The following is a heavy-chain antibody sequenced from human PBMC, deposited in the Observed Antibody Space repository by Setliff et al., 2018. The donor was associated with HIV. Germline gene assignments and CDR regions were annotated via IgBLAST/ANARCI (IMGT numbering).Heavy chain of an antibody. V-gene: IGHV1-2*02. Sequence: ASVKVSCKASGYTFTGHYLHWVRQAPGQGLEWLGWVNPNSGDAIYAQNFQGRVTMTRDTSINAAYMELSRLTSDDTALYFCVREVRAAYKGPLWFGQSDPRPDTFDIWGQGTMVTVSS. J-gene: IGHJ3*02. CDR3: VREVRAAYKGPLWFGQSDPRPDTFDI. D-gene: IGHD3-10*01. CDR2: VNPNSGDA. CDR1: GYTFTGHY.